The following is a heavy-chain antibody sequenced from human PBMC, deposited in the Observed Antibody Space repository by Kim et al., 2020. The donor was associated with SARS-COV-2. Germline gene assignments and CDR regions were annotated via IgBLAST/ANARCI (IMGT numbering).Heavy chain of an antibody. Sequence: SETLSLTCTVSGGSISSYYWSWIRQPPGKGLEWIGYIYYSGSTNYNPSLKSRVTISVDTSKNQFSLKLSSLTAADTAVYYCARTTYYYDSSGYLGAFDIWGQGTMVTVSS. D-gene: IGHD3-22*01. CDR1: GGSISSYY. V-gene: IGHV4-59*13. CDR3: ARTTYYYDSSGYLGAFDI. CDR2: IYYSGST. J-gene: IGHJ3*02.